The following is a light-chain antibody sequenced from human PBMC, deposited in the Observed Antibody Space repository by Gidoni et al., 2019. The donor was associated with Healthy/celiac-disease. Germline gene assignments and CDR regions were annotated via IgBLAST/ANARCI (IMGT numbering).Light chain of an antibody. V-gene: IGKV3-15*01. Sequence: IVMTQLLATLLVSPGERATLSCRASQSVSSNLAWYQQKPGQAHRILIYGASTRATGIPARFSGSGSGTEFTHTISSLQSEDFAVYYCQQYNNWTPNCTFGPGTKVDIK. CDR3: QQYNNWTPNCT. CDR1: QSVSSN. CDR2: GAS. J-gene: IGKJ3*01.